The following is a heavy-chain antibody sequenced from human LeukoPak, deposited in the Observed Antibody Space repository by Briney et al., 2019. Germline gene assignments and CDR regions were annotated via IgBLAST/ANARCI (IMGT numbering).Heavy chain of an antibody. CDR2: IIPIFGTA. V-gene: IGHV1-69*06. D-gene: IGHD5-24*01. Sequence: SVKVSCKASGGTFSSYAISWVRQAPGQGLEWMGGIIPIFGTANYAQKFKGRGTITADKSTSTAYMELRSLRSEDTAVYYCARGRDGYKHFDYWGQGTLVTVSS. J-gene: IGHJ4*02. CDR1: GGTFSSYA. CDR3: ARGRDGYKHFDY.